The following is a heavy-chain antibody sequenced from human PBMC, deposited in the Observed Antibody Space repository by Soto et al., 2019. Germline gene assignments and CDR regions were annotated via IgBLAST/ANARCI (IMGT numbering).Heavy chain of an antibody. CDR2: INHSGST. CDR1: GGSFSGYY. J-gene: IGHJ4*02. D-gene: IGHD4-17*01. Sequence: QVQLQQWGAGLLKPSETLSLTCAVYGGSFSGYYWSWIRQPPGKGLEWIGEINHSGSTNYNPSLKSRVTISVDTSKNQFSLKLSSVTAADTAVYYCARGHDYGDKYYFDYWGQGTLVTVSS. V-gene: IGHV4-34*01. CDR3: ARGHDYGDKYYFDY.